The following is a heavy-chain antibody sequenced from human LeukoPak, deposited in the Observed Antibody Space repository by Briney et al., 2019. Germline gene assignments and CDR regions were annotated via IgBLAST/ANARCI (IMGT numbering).Heavy chain of an antibody. CDR1: GGSISSSSYY. Sequence: SETLSLTCTVSGGSISSSSYYWGWIRQPPGKGLEWIGSIYYSGSTYYNPSLKSRVTISVDTSKNQFSLKLSSVTAADTAVYYCARHNRATAIDAFDIWGQGTMVTVSS. D-gene: IGHD5-18*01. CDR2: IYYSGST. CDR3: ARHNRATAIDAFDI. J-gene: IGHJ3*02. V-gene: IGHV4-39*01.